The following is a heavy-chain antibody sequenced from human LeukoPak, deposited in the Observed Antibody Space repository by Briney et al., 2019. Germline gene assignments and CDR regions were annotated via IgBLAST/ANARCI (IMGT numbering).Heavy chain of an antibody. CDR3: ARISIHDAFDI. J-gene: IGHJ3*02. D-gene: IGHD6-6*01. CDR2: ISSSSSYI. Sequence: GGSLRLSCAASGFTFSTYSMNWVRQAPGKGLEWVSSISSSSSYIYYADSVKGRFTISRDNAKNSLYLQMNSLRAEDTAVYYCARISIHDAFDIWGQGTMVTVSS. CDR1: GFTFSTYS. V-gene: IGHV3-21*01.